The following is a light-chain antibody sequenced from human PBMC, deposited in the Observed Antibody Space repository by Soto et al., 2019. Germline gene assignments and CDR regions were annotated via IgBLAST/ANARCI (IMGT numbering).Light chain of an antibody. CDR1: SSNIGAGFD. CDR3: QSYDSSRSAPVV. CDR2: GNN. V-gene: IGLV1-40*01. Sequence: QSVLTQPPSVSGAPGQRVTISCTGSSSNIGAGFDVHWYQQLPGTAPKLLIYGNNNRPSGVPGRFSGSRSGTSASLAITGLQAQDEADYYCQSYDSSRSAPVVFGGGTKLTVL. J-gene: IGLJ2*01.